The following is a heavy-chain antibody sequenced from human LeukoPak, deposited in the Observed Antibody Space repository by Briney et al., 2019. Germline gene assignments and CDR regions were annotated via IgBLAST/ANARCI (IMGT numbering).Heavy chain of an antibody. Sequence: GASVKVSCKASGYTFTSYGISWVRQAPGQGLEWMGWISAYNGNTNYAQKLQGRVTMTTDTSTSTDYMELRSLRSDDTAVYYCARDADSVRGRRCFDPWGQGTLVTVSS. D-gene: IGHD3-10*01. V-gene: IGHV1-18*01. CDR1: GYTFTSYG. CDR2: ISAYNGNT. J-gene: IGHJ5*02. CDR3: ARDADSVRGRRCFDP.